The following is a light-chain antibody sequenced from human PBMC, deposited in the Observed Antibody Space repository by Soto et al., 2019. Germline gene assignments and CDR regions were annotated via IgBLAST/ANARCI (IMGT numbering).Light chain of an antibody. Sequence: DIQMTQSPSSVSASVGDRVTITCRASQGIGSWLVWYQQKPGKAPSVLIYTASILQSGVPSRFSGSGFGTDFTLTISSLQPEDFATYYCQHIKSYPLSFGGGTKVDIK. CDR2: TAS. V-gene: IGKV1-12*01. CDR3: QHIKSYPLS. J-gene: IGKJ4*01. CDR1: QGIGSW.